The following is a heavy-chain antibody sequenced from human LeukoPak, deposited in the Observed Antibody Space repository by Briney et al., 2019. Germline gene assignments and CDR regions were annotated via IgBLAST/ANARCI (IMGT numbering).Heavy chain of an antibody. CDR2: ISRNSDST. CDR3: AKDMFRVITTNLYDY. CDR1: GFTFDDHA. V-gene: IGHV3-9*01. D-gene: IGHD3-22*01. J-gene: IGHJ4*02. Sequence: GGSLRLSCAASGFTFDDHAMHWVRQALGKGLEWVSSISRNSDSTGYADSVNGRFTISRDNAKNSLYLQMSSLRAEDTALYYCAKDMFRVITTNLYDYWGQGTVVTVSS.